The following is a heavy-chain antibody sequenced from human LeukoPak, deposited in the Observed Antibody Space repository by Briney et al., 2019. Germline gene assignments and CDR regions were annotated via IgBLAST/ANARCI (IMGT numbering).Heavy chain of an antibody. CDR1: GFTFSSYW. CDR2: INSDGSST. D-gene: IGHD2-8*01. J-gene: IGHJ3*02. CDR3: ARVQGHPPNGLDI. V-gene: IGHV3-74*01. Sequence: GGSLRLSCAASGFTFSSYWMHWVRQAPGKGLVWVSRINSDGSSTSYADSVKGRFTISRDNAKNTLHLQMNSLRADDTAVYYCARVQGHPPNGLDIWGQGTMVTVSS.